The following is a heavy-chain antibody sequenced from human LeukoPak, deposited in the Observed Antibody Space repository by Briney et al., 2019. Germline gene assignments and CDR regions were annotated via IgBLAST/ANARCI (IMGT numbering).Heavy chain of an antibody. Sequence: ASVKVSCKASGYTLTSYGISWVRQAPGQGLEWMGWISAYNGNTNYAQKLQGRVTMTTDTSTSTAYMELRSLRSDDTAVYYCARGQYGDYWTQFDYWGQGTLVTVSS. CDR1: GYTLTSYG. V-gene: IGHV1-18*01. CDR3: ARGQYGDYWTQFDY. D-gene: IGHD4-17*01. J-gene: IGHJ4*02. CDR2: ISAYNGNT.